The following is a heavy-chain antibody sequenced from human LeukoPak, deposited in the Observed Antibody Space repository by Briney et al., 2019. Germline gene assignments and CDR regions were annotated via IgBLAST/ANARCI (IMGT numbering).Heavy chain of an antibody. V-gene: IGHV3-9*01. CDR3: AKAEGYSYGQTPYYFDY. J-gene: IGHJ4*02. CDR1: GFTFDDYA. CDR2: ISWNSGSI. D-gene: IGHD5-18*01. Sequence: GGSLRLSCAASGFTFDDYAMHWVRQAPGKGLEWVSGISWNSGSIGYADSVKGRFTISRDNAKNPLYLQMNSLRAEDTALYYCAKAEGYSYGQTPYYFDYWGQGTLVTVSS.